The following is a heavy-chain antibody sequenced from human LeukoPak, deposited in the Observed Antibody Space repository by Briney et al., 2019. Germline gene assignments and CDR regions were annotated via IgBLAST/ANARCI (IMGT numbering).Heavy chain of an antibody. V-gene: IGHV3-23*01. CDR3: AINLQGGYNYGHGDY. D-gene: IGHD5-18*01. Sequence: GGSLRLSCVASGVTFSRYAINWVRQAPGKGLEWVSAISATGRRTDYAGSVKGRFSISRDNSKNTLYLQMHSLRAEDTAVYYCAINLQGGYNYGHGDYWGQGTLVTVSS. J-gene: IGHJ4*02. CDR1: GVTFSRYA. CDR2: ISATGRRT.